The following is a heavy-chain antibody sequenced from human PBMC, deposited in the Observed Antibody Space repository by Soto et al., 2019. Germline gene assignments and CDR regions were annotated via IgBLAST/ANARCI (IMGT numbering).Heavy chain of an antibody. CDR3: ARDIPWGEYPRLNIGNNWLGP. V-gene: IGHV1-69*04. J-gene: IGHJ5*02. D-gene: IGHD4-17*01. Sequence: GASVKVSCKASGGTFSSYTISWVRQAPGQGLEWMGRIIPILGIANYAQKFQGRVTITADKSTSTAYMELSSLRSEDTAVYYCARDIPWGEYPRLNIGNNWLGPWGQGTLVTVSS. CDR1: GGTFSSYT. CDR2: IIPILGIA.